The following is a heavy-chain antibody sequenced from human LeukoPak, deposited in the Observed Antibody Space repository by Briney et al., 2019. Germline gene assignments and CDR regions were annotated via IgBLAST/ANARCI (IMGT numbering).Heavy chain of an antibody. D-gene: IGHD2-8*01. CDR2: ISGSGHDI. J-gene: IGHJ4*01. CDR3: STDPRLLIY. CDR1: GFSFSDSY. V-gene: IGHV3-11*01. Sequence: GGSLTLSCVVSGFSFSDSYMTWIRQTPGKGLESLAYISGSGHDIYYTDSVKGRFTISRDNAKDSLYLQMNGLRPEDTALYYCSTDPRLLIYWGHGTLVTVSS.